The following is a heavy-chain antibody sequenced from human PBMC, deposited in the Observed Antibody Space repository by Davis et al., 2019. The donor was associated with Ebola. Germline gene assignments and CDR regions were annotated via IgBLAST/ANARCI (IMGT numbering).Heavy chain of an antibody. CDR2: IYYSGST. V-gene: IGHV4-39*07. J-gene: IGHJ4*02. Sequence: MPSETLSLTCTVSGGSISSSSYYWGWIRQPPGKGLEWIGSIYYSGSTHYNPSLKSRVTISVDTSKNQFSLKLSSVTAADTALYYCARQANYVATRAFDYWGQGTLVTVSS. CDR1: GGSISSSSYY. D-gene: IGHD5-12*01. CDR3: ARQANYVATRAFDY.